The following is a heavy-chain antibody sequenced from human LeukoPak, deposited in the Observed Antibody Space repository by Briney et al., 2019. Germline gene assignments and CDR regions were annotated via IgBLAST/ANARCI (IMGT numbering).Heavy chain of an antibody. J-gene: IGHJ4*02. V-gene: IGHV3-48*04. CDR1: TFTFSSYT. CDR3: ANIPNSFGPDY. D-gene: IGHD3-16*01. Sequence: PGGSLRLSCAASTFTFSSYTMNWVRQAPGKGLEWVSYISSASHTVYYADSVKGRFTISRDNAKNSLFLQMNSLRVEDTAVYYCANIPNSFGPDYWGQGSLVTVSS. CDR2: ISSASHTV.